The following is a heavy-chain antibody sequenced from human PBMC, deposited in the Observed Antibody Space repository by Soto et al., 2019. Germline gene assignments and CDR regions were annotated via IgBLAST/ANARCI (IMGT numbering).Heavy chain of an antibody. CDR3: ARELAVAGTVWFDP. CDR2: ISYDGSNK. Sequence: QVQLVESGGGVVQPGRSLRLSCAASGFTFSSYAMHWVRQAPGKGLEWVAVISYDGSNKYYADSVKGRCTISRDNSKNPLDLQMTILRAEDTAVYYCARELAVAGTVWFDPSGQGTLVTVSS. J-gene: IGHJ5*02. D-gene: IGHD6-19*01. V-gene: IGHV3-30-3*01. CDR1: GFTFSSYA.